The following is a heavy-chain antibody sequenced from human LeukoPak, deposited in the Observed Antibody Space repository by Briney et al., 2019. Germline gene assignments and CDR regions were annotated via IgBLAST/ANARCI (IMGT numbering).Heavy chain of an antibody. CDR1: GFTFRSHA. D-gene: IGHD2-21*01. CDR3: AKDFRIGYSAHFDY. J-gene: IGHJ4*02. V-gene: IGHV3-23*01. Sequence: GGSLRLSCVGSGFTFRSHAMSWVRQAPEKGLEFVSGIYENGGTTNYADSVKGRFSISRDNSKNTLYLQTDSLRGEDTAVYYCAKDFRIGYSAHFDYWGQGALVTVSS. CDR2: IYENGGTT.